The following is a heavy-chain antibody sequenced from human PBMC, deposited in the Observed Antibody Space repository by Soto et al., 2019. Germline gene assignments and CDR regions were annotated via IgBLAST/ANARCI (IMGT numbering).Heavy chain of an antibody. J-gene: IGHJ4*02. CDR1: GYTFTSYA. CDR3: ARSIVVVTAADD. Sequence: ASVKVSCKASGYTFTSYAMHWVRQAPGQRLEWMGWINAGNGNTKYSQKFQGRVTITRDTSASTAYMELSSLRSEDTAVYYCARSIVVVTAADDWGQGTLVTVSS. CDR2: INAGNGNT. D-gene: IGHD2-21*02. V-gene: IGHV1-3*01.